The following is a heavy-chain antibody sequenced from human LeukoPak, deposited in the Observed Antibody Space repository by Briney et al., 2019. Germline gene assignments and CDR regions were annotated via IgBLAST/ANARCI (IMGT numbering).Heavy chain of an antibody. Sequence: ASVKVSCKASGYTFTSYDISWVRQATGQGLEWMGGIIPIFGTANYAQKFQGRVTITADESTSTAYMELSSLRSEDTAVYYCARGVEEYSSSWYDGYFDYWGQGTLVTVSS. J-gene: IGHJ4*02. V-gene: IGHV1-69*13. CDR2: IIPIFGTA. CDR3: ARGVEEYSSSWYDGYFDY. D-gene: IGHD6-13*01. CDR1: GYTFTSYD.